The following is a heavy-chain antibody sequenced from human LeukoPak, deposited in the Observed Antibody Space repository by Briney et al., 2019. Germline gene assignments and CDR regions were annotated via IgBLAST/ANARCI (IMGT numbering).Heavy chain of an antibody. V-gene: IGHV4-34*01. Sequence: SETLSLTCAVYGGSFSGYYWNWIRQPPGKGLEWIGEINHSGSTNYNPSLKSRVTISVDTSKNQFSLKLSSVTAADTAVYYCARGRVWFGELLPTRSIAFDYWGQGTLVTVSS. CDR1: GGSFSGYY. D-gene: IGHD3-10*01. CDR2: INHSGST. J-gene: IGHJ4*02. CDR3: ARGRVWFGELLPTRSIAFDY.